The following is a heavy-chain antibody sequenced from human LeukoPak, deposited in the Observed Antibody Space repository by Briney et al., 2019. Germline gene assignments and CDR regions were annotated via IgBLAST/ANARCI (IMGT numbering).Heavy chain of an antibody. CDR1: GFTFGDYA. J-gene: IGHJ4*02. Sequence: GGSLGLSCTASGFTFGDYAMSWVRQAPGKGLEWVGFIRSKAYGGTTEYAASVKGRFTISRDDSKSIAYLQMNSLKTEDTAVYYCTRSPIYGDYVNWGQGTLVTVSS. V-gene: IGHV3-49*04. CDR3: TRSPIYGDYVN. D-gene: IGHD4-17*01. CDR2: IRSKAYGGTT.